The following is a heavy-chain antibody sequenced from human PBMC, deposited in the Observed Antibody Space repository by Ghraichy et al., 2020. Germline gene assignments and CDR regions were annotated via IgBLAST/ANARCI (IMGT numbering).Heavy chain of an antibody. CDR3: ARVYTTRFDY. V-gene: IGHV3-48*04. J-gene: IGHJ4*02. CDR1: GFTFSSYS. Sequence: GGSLRLSCAASGFTFSSYSMNWVRQAPGKGLEWVSYISSSSSTIYYADSVKGRFTISRDNAKNSLYLQMNSLRAEDTAVYYCARVYTTRFDYRGQGTLVTGSS. CDR2: ISSSSSTI. D-gene: IGHD1-26*01.